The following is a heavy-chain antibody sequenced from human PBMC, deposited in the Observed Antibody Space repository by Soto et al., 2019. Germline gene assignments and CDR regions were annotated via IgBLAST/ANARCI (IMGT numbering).Heavy chain of an antibody. CDR1: GFTFSSYW. CDR3: AREAAAAPYNWFDP. D-gene: IGHD2-2*01. J-gene: IGHJ5*02. CDR2: INRDGSST. V-gene: IGHV3-74*01. Sequence: GGSLRLSCAASGFTFSSYWMHWVRQAPGKGLVWVSRINRDGSSTSYADSVKGRFTISRDNAKNTLYLQMNSLRAEDTAVYYCAREAAAAPYNWFDPWGQGTLVTVSS.